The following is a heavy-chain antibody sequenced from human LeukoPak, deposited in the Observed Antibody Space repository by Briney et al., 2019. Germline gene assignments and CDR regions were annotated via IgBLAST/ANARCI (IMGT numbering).Heavy chain of an antibody. CDR3: ARALITMVRGVTLNWFDP. CDR1: GYTFTGYY. Sequence: GASVKVSCKASGYTFTGYYMHWVRQAPGQGLEWMGWINPNSGGTNYAQKFQGRVTMTRDTSISTAYMELSRLRSDDTAVYYCARALITMVRGVTLNWFDPWGQGTLVTVSS. J-gene: IGHJ5*02. V-gene: IGHV1-2*02. CDR2: INPNSGGT. D-gene: IGHD3-10*01.